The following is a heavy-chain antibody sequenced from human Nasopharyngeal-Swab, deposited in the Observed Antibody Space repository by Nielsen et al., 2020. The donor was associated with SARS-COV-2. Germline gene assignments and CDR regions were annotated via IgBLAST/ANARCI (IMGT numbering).Heavy chain of an antibody. V-gene: IGHV4-4*02. CDR3: ARGPRAYCSSTSCYNWFDP. CDR1: GGSISSSNW. J-gene: IGHJ5*02. CDR2: IYHSGST. D-gene: IGHD2-2*01. Sequence: SETRSLTCAVSGGSISSSNWWSWVRQPPGKGLEWIGEIYHSGSTNYNPSLKSRVTISVDKSKNQFSLKLSSVTAADTAVYYCARGPRAYCSSTSCYNWFDPWGQGTLVTVSS.